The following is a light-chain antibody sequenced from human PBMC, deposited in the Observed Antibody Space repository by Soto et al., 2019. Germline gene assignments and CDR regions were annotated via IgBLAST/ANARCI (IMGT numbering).Light chain of an antibody. Sequence: QSVLTQPASVSGSPGQSITISCTGTSSDVGGHNYVSWYQQHPGKAPKVIIYDVSKRPSGVPDRFSGSKSGNTASLTISGLQSEDEADYYCCSYAGRYTYVFGTGTKVTVL. CDR3: CSYAGRYTYV. CDR1: SSDVGGHNY. V-gene: IGLV2-11*01. CDR2: DVS. J-gene: IGLJ1*01.